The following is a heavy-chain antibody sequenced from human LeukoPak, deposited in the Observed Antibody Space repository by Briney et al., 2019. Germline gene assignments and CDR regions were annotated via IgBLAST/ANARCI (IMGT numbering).Heavy chain of an antibody. J-gene: IGHJ5*02. D-gene: IGHD6-13*01. CDR1: GYTFTSYD. Sequence: EASVKVSCKASGYTFTSYDINWVRQATGQGLEWMGWMNPNSGNTGYAQKFQGRVTITRNTSISTAYMELSSLRSEDTAVYYCARRGSSWQRSVWFDPWGQGTLVTVSS. CDR2: MNPNSGNT. CDR3: ARRGSSWQRSVWFDP. V-gene: IGHV1-8*03.